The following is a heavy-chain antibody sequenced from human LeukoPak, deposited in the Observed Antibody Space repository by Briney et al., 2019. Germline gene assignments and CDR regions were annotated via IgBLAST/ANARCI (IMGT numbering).Heavy chain of an antibody. CDR1: GFSVTSFD. D-gene: IGHD6-6*01. Sequence: QTGGSLRLSCFASGFSVTSFDMYWVRQAAERGLEWVSAVGTNDDTYYLGSVKGRFTISRENAKNSFSLQMNNLRVEDTAVYYCTREWRGIASHYHGMDVWGQGTTVTVSS. J-gene: IGHJ6*02. CDR2: VGTNDDT. V-gene: IGHV3-13*01. CDR3: TREWRGIASHYHGMDV.